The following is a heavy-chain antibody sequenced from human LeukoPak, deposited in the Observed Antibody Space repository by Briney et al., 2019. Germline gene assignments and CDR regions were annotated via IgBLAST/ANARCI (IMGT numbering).Heavy chain of an antibody. Sequence: PGGSLRLSCAASGFTVSTSYMNWVRQAPGKGLEWVSIIYSGGSTNYADSVKGRFTISRDNSKNTLYLQMNSLRAEDTAVYYCTRTSSGWYSYWGQGTLVAVSS. CDR3: TRTSSGWYSY. V-gene: IGHV3-66*01. J-gene: IGHJ4*02. CDR2: IYSGGST. CDR1: GFTVSTSY. D-gene: IGHD6-19*01.